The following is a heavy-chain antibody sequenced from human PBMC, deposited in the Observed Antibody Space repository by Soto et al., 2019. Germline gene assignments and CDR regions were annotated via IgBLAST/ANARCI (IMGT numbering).Heavy chain of an antibody. V-gene: IGHV3-53*01. CDR2: IYSGGST. CDR3: ARVSAHPLKDYYYYGMDV. D-gene: IGHD2-8*01. CDR1: GFTVSSNY. J-gene: IGHJ6*02. Sequence: EVQLVESGGGLIQPGGSLRLSCAASGFTVSSNYMSWVRQAPGKGLEWVSVIYSGGSTYYADSVKGRFTISRDNSKNTVYLQMNSLRAEDTAVYYCARVSAHPLKDYYYYGMDVWGQGTTVTVSS.